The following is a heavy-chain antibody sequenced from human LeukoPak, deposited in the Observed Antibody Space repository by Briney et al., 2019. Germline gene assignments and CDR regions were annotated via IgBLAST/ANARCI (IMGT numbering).Heavy chain of an antibody. Sequence: GGSLRLSCAASGFTFSDYYMSWIRQAPGKGLEWVSYISSSGSTIYYADSVKGRFIISRDNAKNSLYLQMNSLRAADTAVYYCARGMSVYYYGSGSSYGMDVWGQGTTVTVSS. CDR1: GFTFSDYY. CDR3: ARGMSVYYYGSGSSYGMDV. D-gene: IGHD3-10*01. J-gene: IGHJ6*02. CDR2: ISSSGSTI. V-gene: IGHV3-11*01.